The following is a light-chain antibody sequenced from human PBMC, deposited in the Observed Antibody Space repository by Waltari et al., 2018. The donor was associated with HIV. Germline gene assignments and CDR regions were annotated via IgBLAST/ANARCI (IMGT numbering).Light chain of an antibody. CDR2: ENR. V-gene: IGLV6-57*03. CDR3: QSYETTTHKWV. Sequence: NFMLTQPQSVSESPGKTITISCTRSSGSIVTSYVQWYRQRPGSAPTTVISENRQSSSGVPDRFSGSIDSSSNSASLTISGLTTEDEADYYCQSYETTTHKWVFGGGTKLTVL. J-gene: IGLJ3*02. CDR1: SGSIVTSY.